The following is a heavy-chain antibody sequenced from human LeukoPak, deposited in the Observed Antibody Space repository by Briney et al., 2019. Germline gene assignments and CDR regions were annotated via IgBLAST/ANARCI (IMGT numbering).Heavy chain of an antibody. V-gene: IGHV1-18*01. Sequence: ASVKISCKASGYTFTSYGISWVRQAPGQGLEWMVWISAYNGNTNYAQKLQGRVTMTTDTSTSTAYMELRSLRSDDTAVYYCARGVNYYGSGSYRWGFDYWGQGTLVTVSS. CDR2: ISAYNGNT. CDR3: ARGVNYYGSGSYRWGFDY. D-gene: IGHD3-10*01. CDR1: GYTFTSYG. J-gene: IGHJ4*02.